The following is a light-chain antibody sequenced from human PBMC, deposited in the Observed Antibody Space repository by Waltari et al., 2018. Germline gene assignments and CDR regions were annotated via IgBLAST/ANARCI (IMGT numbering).Light chain of an antibody. CDR1: QSVSSY. V-gene: IGKV3-11*01. CDR2: DAS. Sequence: EIVLTQSPATLSLSPGERAALSCRASQSVSSYLAWYQQKPGQALRLLIYDASTRATGIPARFSGSGSGTDFTLTISSLEPEDFAVYYCQQRGNWPLTFGGGTKVEIK. J-gene: IGKJ4*01. CDR3: QQRGNWPLT.